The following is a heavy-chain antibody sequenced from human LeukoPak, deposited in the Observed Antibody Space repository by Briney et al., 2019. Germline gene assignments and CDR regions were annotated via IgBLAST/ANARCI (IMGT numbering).Heavy chain of an antibody. CDR2: IYYSGST. Sequence: SETLSLTCTVSGGSISSGGYYWSWIRQHPGKGLEWIGYIYYSGSTYYNPSLKGRVTISVDTSKNQFSLKLSSVTAADTAVYYCASSRYYGDYHFDYWGQGTLVTVSS. J-gene: IGHJ4*02. CDR3: ASSRYYGDYHFDY. D-gene: IGHD4-17*01. CDR1: GGSISSGGYY. V-gene: IGHV4-31*03.